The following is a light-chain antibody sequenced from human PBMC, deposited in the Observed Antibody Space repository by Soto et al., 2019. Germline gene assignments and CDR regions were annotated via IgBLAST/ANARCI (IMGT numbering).Light chain of an antibody. J-gene: IGKJ1*01. Sequence: EIVLTQSPGTLSLSPGERASFSCRASQNISSYLAWYQQKPGQAPRLLIYGASSRATGIPDRFSGSGSGTDFTLTISRLEPEDFAVYYCQQYGSSPQTFGQGTKVDIK. CDR1: QNISSY. CDR2: GAS. V-gene: IGKV3-20*01. CDR3: QQYGSSPQT.